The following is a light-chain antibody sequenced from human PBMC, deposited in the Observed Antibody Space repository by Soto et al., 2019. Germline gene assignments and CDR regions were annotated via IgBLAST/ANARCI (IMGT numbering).Light chain of an antibody. CDR1: SGGIASNY. Sequence: NFMLTQPHSVSESPGKTVTISCTRSSGGIASNYVQWYQQRPGSAPTTVIYKNNQRPSGVPARFSGSTDGSSNSASLTISGLQIEDEADYYYQSYDTTTVVFGGGTKLTVL. CDR2: KNN. V-gene: IGLV6-57*04. J-gene: IGLJ2*01. CDR3: QSYDTTTVV.